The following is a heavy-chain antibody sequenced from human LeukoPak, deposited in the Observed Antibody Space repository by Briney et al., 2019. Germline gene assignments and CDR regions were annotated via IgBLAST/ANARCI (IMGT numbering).Heavy chain of an antibody. CDR3: AKDYCSSTSCYWFDP. V-gene: IGHV3-23*01. D-gene: IGHD2-2*01. CDR2: ISGSGGST. Sequence: GGSLRLSCAASGFTFSSYAMSWVRQAPGKGLERVSAISGSGGSTYYADSVKGRFTISRDNSMNTLYLQMNSLRAEDTAVYYCAKDYCSSTSCYWFDPWGQGTLVTVSS. CDR1: GFTFSSYA. J-gene: IGHJ5*02.